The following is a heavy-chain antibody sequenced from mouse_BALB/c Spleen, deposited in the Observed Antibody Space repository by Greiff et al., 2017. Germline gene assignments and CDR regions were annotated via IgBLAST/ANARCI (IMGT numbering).Heavy chain of an antibody. CDR3: ARGSITTVVATDYAMDY. Sequence: LVKTGASVKISCKASGYSFTGYYMHWVKQSHGKSLEWIGYISCYNGATSYNQKFKGKATFTVDTSSSTAYMQFNSLTSEDSAVYYCARGSITTVVATDYAMDYWGQGTSVTVSS. D-gene: IGHD1-1*01. J-gene: IGHJ4*01. CDR2: ISCYNGAT. CDR1: GYSFTGYY. V-gene: IGHV1S34*01.